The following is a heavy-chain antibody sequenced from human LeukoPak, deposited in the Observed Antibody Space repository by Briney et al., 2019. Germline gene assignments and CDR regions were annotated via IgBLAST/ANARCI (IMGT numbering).Heavy chain of an antibody. V-gene: IGHV4-59*08. CDR2: IYYSGST. J-gene: IGHJ3*02. CDR3: ARHRIGYSYTFDI. Sequence: SETLSLTCTVSGGSISSYYWSWIRQPPGKGLEWIGYIYYSGSTNYNPSLKSRVTISVDTSKNQFSLKLTSVTAADTALYYCARHRIGYSYTFDIWGQGTMVTVSS. CDR1: GGSISSYY. D-gene: IGHD5-18*01.